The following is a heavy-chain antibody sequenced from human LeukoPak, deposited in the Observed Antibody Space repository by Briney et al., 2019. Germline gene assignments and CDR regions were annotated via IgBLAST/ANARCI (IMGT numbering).Heavy chain of an antibody. CDR3: ARGGDYYDILTGYYSFDY. V-gene: IGHV1-69*05. D-gene: IGHD3-9*01. J-gene: IGHJ4*02. Sequence: GASVKVSCKASGGTFSSYAISWVRQAPGQGLEWMGGIIPIFGTANYAQKFQGRVTITTDESTSTAYMELSSLRAEDTAVYYCARGGDYYDILTGYYSFDYWGQGTLVTVSS. CDR1: GGTFSSYA. CDR2: IIPIFGTA.